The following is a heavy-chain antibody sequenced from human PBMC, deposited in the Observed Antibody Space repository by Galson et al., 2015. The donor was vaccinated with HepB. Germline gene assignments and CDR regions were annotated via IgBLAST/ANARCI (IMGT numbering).Heavy chain of an antibody. CDR2: INPSGSST. J-gene: IGHJ4*02. Sequence: SVKVSCKASGYTFTSYYMHWVRQAPGQGLEWMGIINPSGSSTSYAQKFQGRVTMTRDTSTSTVYMELSSLRSEDTAVYYCARGGYYYDSSGFASFDYWGQGTLVTVSS. CDR3: ARGGYYYDSSGFASFDY. V-gene: IGHV1-46*01. CDR1: GYTFTSYY. D-gene: IGHD3-22*01.